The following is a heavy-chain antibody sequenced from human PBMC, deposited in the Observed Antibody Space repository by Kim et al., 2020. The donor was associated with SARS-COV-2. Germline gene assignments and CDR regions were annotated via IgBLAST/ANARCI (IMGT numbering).Heavy chain of an antibody. V-gene: IGHV4-31*03. D-gene: IGHD6-13*01. Sequence: TLSLTCTVSGGSISSGGYYWSWIRQHPGKGLEWIGYIYYSGSTYYNPSLKSRVTISVDTSKNQFSLKLSSVTAADTAVYYCARSGIAAASYFDYWGQGTLVTVSS. CDR1: GGSISSGGYY. CDR2: IYYSGST. J-gene: IGHJ4*02. CDR3: ARSGIAAASYFDY.